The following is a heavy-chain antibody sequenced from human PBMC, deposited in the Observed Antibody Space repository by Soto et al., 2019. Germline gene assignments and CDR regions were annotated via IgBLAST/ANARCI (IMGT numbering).Heavy chain of an antibody. V-gene: IGHV3-23*01. D-gene: IGHD2-2*01. J-gene: IGHJ5*02. Sequence: EVQLLESGGGLVQPGGSLRLSCAASGFTFSSYAMSWVRQAPGKGLEWVSAISGSGGSTYYADSVKGRFTISRDNSKNTLYLQMNSLRAEDTAVYYCAKDPDIVVVPAAIRANLGWFDPWGQGTLVTVSS. CDR2: ISGSGGST. CDR1: GFTFSSYA. CDR3: AKDPDIVVVPAAIRANLGWFDP.